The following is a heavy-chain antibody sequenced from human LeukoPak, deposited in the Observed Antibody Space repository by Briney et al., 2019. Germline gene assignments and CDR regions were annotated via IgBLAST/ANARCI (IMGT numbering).Heavy chain of an antibody. CDR2: SSANGGST. D-gene: IGHD3-22*01. V-gene: IGHV3-64*04. Sequence: GGSLRLSCSASGFXFSIRPIHWVRQAPGKGLEYVSGSSANGGSTYSADSVKGRFTISRDNSKNTLYLQMDSLRAEDTAVYSCARDYYDSSGNYYVAWGQGTLVTVSS. CDR3: ARDYYDSSGNYYVA. J-gene: IGHJ5*02. CDR1: GFXFSIRP.